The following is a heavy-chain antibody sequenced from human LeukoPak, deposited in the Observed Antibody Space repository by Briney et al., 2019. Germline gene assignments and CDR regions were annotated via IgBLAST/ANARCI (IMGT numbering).Heavy chain of an antibody. Sequence: ASVKVSCKVSGYTLTELSMHWVRQAPGKGLEWMGGFDPEDGETIYAQKFQGRVTMTRDTSTSTVYMELSSLRSEDTAVYYCARSVVGATGGGDYFDYWGQGTLVTVSS. D-gene: IGHD1-26*01. CDR3: ARSVVGATGGGDYFDY. CDR2: FDPEDGET. J-gene: IGHJ4*02. V-gene: IGHV1-24*01. CDR1: GYTLTELS.